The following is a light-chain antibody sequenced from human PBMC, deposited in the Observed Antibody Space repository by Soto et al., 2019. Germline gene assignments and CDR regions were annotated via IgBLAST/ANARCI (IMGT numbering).Light chain of an antibody. Sequence: EIVLTQSPGTLSLSPGERATLSCRASQSVSSSYLAWYQQKPGQAPRLLIYGASSRATGIPDRFSGSGSGTDFTLTISTLEPEDVGVNYCQQYGSSPWTFGQGTKVDI. CDR3: QQYGSSPWT. J-gene: IGKJ1*01. V-gene: IGKV3-20*01. CDR1: QSVSSSY. CDR2: GAS.